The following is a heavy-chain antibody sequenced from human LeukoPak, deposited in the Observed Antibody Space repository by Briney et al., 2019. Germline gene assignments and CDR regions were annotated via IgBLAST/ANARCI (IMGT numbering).Heavy chain of an antibody. CDR2: ISSSSSTI. J-gene: IGHJ3*02. CDR3: ARDKRSHDAFDI. V-gene: IGHV3-48*01. CDR1: GLTFSSYS. Sequence: GGSLRLSCAASGLTFSSYSMNWVRQAPGKGLEWASYISSSSSTIYYADSVKGRFTISRDNAKNSLFLQMNSLRAEDTAVYYCARDKRSHDAFDIWGQGTMVTVSS. D-gene: IGHD5-24*01.